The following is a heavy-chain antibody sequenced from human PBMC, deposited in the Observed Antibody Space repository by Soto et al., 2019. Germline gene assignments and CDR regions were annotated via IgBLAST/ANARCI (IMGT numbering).Heavy chain of an antibody. CDR3: ARGDYDILTGYL. D-gene: IGHD3-9*01. V-gene: IGHV4-39*01. Sequence: QLQLQESGPGLVKPSETLSLTCTVSGGSISSSSYYWGWIRQPPGKGLEWIGSIYYSGSTYYNPSLKSRVTISVDTSKNQFALKLSSVTAADTAVYYCARGDYDILTGYLWGQGTLVTVSS. J-gene: IGHJ4*02. CDR1: GGSISSSSYY. CDR2: IYYSGST.